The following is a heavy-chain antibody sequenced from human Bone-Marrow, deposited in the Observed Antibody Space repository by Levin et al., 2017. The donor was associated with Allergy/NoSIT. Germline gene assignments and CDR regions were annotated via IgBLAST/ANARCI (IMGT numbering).Heavy chain of an antibody. CDR2: IYYSGGT. CDR3: ARMGYDSRGYYHDY. J-gene: IGHJ4*02. Sequence: PSETLSLTCSVSGGSVTSDSFYWGWIRQPPGKGLEWIGCIYYSGGTSYNPSLQSRVAISVDTSKNQFSLNLNSVTAADTAVYYCARMGYDSRGYYHDYWGQGTSVTVSS. CDR1: GGSVTSDSFY. V-gene: IGHV4-39*01. D-gene: IGHD3-22*01.